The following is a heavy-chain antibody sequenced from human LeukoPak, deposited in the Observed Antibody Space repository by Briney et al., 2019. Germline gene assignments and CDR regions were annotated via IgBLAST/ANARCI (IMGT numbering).Heavy chain of an antibody. V-gene: IGHV1-8*01. CDR3: ARDYYGSGSYLSEKYNWFDP. CDR1: GYTFTSYD. Sequence: GASVKVSFKASGYTFTSYDINWVRQATGQGLEWMGWMNPNSGNTGYAQKFQGRVTMTRNTSISTAYMELSSLRSEDTAVYYCARDYYGSGSYLSEKYNWFDPWGQGTLVTVSS. CDR2: MNPNSGNT. J-gene: IGHJ5*02. D-gene: IGHD3-10*01.